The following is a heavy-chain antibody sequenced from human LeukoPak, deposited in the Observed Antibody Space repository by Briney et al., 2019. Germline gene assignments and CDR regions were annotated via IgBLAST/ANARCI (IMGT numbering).Heavy chain of an antibody. CDR2: IRSSSSYT. D-gene: IGHD3-10*01. CDR1: AFTFSDYY. J-gene: IGHJ4*02. CDR3: ARETLWFGNLYFDY. Sequence: GGSRRLSSSASAFTFSDYYTSWIRHAPGKGLEWVSDIRSSSSYTNYADSVKSRFTISRDSAKNSLYLQMNSLRAEDTAVYYCARETLWFGNLYFDYWGQGTLVTVSS. V-gene: IGHV3-11*05.